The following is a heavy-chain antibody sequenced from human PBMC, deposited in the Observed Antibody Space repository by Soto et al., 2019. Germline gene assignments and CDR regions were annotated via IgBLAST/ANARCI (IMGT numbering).Heavy chain of an antibody. CDR3: ARHSARLYVGFYYDMDV. CDR2: IYYSGYT. J-gene: IGHJ6*02. CDR1: GGSISSSSYY. D-gene: IGHD3-16*01. Sequence: QLQLQESGPGLVKPSETLSLTCTVSGGSISSSSYYWGWIRQPPGKGLEWIGSIYYSGYTYYNPSPKTRVTISVETSKSPFSLMLSSVTAADTAVYYCARHSARLYVGFYYDMDVWGQGTTVTVSS. V-gene: IGHV4-39*01.